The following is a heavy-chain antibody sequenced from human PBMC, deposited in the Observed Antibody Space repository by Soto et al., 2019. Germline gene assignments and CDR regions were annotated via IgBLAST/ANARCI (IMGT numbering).Heavy chain of an antibody. CDR3: VRHRRAIRSLSESDYHCFTMGV. Sequence: GESLKISCKGSGYSFTTYWIGWVRQMPGKGLEWMGIIYPGDSDTRYSPSFQGQVTISADKPINTAYLQWTSLKATDTAMHYCVRHRRAIRSLSESDYHCFTMGVWRQGTTVT. J-gene: IGHJ6*01. V-gene: IGHV5-51*01. CDR2: IYPGDSDT. D-gene: IGHD3-3*01. CDR1: GYSFTTYW.